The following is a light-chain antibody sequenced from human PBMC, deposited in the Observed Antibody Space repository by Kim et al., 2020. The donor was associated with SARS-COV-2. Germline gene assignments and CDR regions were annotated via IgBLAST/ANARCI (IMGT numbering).Light chain of an antibody. CDR1: NIGSKS. V-gene: IGLV3-21*04. CDR3: QVWDSGTDHYV. Sequence: APGKTASITCGGNNIGSKSVQWYQQKPGQAHVLVIFYDSDRPSGIPERFSGSNSGNTATLTINRVEVGDEADYYCQVWDSGTDHYVFGSGTKVTVL. J-gene: IGLJ1*01. CDR2: YDS.